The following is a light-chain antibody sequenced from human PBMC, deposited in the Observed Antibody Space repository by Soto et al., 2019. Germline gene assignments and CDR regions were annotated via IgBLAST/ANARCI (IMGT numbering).Light chain of an antibody. V-gene: IGLV2-23*01. CDR2: EGS. Sequence: QSALTQPASVSGSPGQSITISCTGTSNDVGSYNLVSWYQHHPGTAPKLMIFEGSKRPSGVSNRFSGSTSGNTASLTISGLQAEDAADFYCCSYAGSNYYVFGTGTKLTVL. CDR1: SNDVGSYNL. J-gene: IGLJ1*01. CDR3: CSYAGSNYYV.